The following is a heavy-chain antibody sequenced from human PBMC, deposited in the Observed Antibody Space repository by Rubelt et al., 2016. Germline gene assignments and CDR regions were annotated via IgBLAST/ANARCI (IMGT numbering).Heavy chain of an antibody. CDR1: GGTFSSYA. Sequence: QVQLVQSGAEVKKPGSSVKVSCKASGGTFSSYAISWVRQAPGQGLEWMGGIIPIFGPANYAQKFQGRVSMTEDTSTDTAYMELSSLRSEDTAVYYCATRSLWFGEIDRYFDYGGQGTLVTVSS. D-gene: IGHD3-10*01. J-gene: IGHJ4*02. CDR2: IIPIFGPA. CDR3: ATRSLWFGEIDRYFDY. V-gene: IGHV1-69*06.